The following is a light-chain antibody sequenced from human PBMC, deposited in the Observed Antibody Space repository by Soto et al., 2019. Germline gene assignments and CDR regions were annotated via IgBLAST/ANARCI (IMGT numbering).Light chain of an antibody. Sequence: EIVLTQSPDTLSLSPGQRATLSCRASQSVRSDYFAWYQQKPGQAPRVIIFGVSTRATGVPDRFSGSGSGTDFTLTISRLEPEDFALYYCQQYGSSITFGQGTRLEI. J-gene: IGKJ5*01. CDR1: QSVRSDY. CDR3: QQYGSSIT. V-gene: IGKV3-20*01. CDR2: GVS.